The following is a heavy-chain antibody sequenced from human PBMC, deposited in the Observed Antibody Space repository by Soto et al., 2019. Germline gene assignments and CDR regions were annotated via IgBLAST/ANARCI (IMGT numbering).Heavy chain of an antibody. CDR1: GYTFTSYG. CDR2: ISAYNGNT. D-gene: IGHD2-2*01. J-gene: IGHJ6*02. V-gene: IGHV1-18*01. Sequence: ASVEVSCKASGYTFTSYGISWVRQAPGQGLEWMGWISAYNGNTNYAQKLQGRVTMTTDTSASTAYMELRSLRSDDTAVYYCARDCSSTSCESYYYYGMDVWGQGTTVTVSS. CDR3: ARDCSSTSCESYYYYGMDV.